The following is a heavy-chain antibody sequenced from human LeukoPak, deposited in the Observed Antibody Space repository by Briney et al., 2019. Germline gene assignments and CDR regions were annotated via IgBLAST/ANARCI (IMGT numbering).Heavy chain of an antibody. V-gene: IGHV4-4*07. J-gene: IGHJ4*02. CDR2: MHTSGST. CDR1: GGSIRNYY. D-gene: IGHD6-19*01. CDR3: ARDGGSGWYDY. Sequence: PSETLSLTCTVSGGSIRNYYWNWIRQPAGKGLEWIGRMHTSGSTNHNPSLKSRVTTSVDTSKNQYSLKLTSVTAADTAVYYCARDGGSGWYDYWGQGILVTVSS.